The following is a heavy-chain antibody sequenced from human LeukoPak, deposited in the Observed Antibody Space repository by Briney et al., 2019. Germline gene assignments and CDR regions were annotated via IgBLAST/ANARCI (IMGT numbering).Heavy chain of an antibody. D-gene: IGHD1-1*01. V-gene: IGHV1-46*01. J-gene: IGHJ6*03. CDR1: GYTLTSYY. CDR3: ARGWSGSVQLERWVYMDV. Sequence: ASVKVSCKASGYTLTSYYMHWVRQAPGQGLEWMGIINPSGGSTSYAQKFQGRVTMTRDTSTSTVYMELSSLRSEDTAVYYCARGWSGSVQLERWVYMDVWGKGTTVTISS. CDR2: INPSGGST.